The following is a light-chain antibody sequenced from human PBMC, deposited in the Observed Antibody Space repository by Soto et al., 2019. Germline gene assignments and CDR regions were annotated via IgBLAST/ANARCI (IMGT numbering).Light chain of an antibody. J-gene: IGKJ1*01. CDR3: QQYNSYWT. V-gene: IGKV1-5*03. CDR2: KAS. CDR1: QSISSW. Sequence: DIPMSQSPSTLSASVGDRVTITCRASQSISSWLAWYQQKPGKAPKLLIYKASSLESGVPSRFSGSGSGTEFTLTISSLQPDDFATYYCQQYNSYWTFGQGTNADIK.